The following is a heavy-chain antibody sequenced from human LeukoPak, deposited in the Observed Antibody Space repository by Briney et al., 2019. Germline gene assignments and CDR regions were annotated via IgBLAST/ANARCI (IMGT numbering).Heavy chain of an antibody. J-gene: IGHJ4*02. CDR1: GGSISSYY. CDR2: IYYSGST. D-gene: IGHD3-9*01. Sequence: PSETLSLTCTVSGGSISSYYWSWIRQPPGKGLEWIGYIYYSGSTNYNPSLKSRVTISVDTSKNQFSLKLSSVTAADTAVYYCARVAGDYDILTGYYSYYFDYWGQGTLVTVSS. V-gene: IGHV4-59*01. CDR3: ARVAGDYDILTGYYSYYFDY.